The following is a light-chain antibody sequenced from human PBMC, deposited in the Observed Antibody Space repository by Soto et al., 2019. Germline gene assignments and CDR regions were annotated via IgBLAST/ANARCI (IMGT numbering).Light chain of an antibody. V-gene: IGKV2-24*01. CDR3: QQYYSSLAIT. J-gene: IGKJ5*01. Sequence: DIVMTQTPLSSPVTLGQPASISCTSSQSLVHSDGNTYLSWLQQKPGQPPKLLFYWASTRQSGVPARFSGSGSGTDFTLTITSVQAEDVAVYYCQQYYSSLAITFGQGTRLEIK. CDR1: QSLVHSDGNTY. CDR2: WAS.